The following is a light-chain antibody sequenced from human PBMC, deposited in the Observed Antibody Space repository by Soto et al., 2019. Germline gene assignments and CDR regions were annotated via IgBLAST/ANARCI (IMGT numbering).Light chain of an antibody. CDR1: QSVSSSY. J-gene: IGKJ1*01. V-gene: IGKV3-20*01. Sequence: EIVLTQSPGTLSLSPGERATLSCRASQSVSSSYLAWYQQKPGRAPRLLINGATNRATGVPDRFISSRSGTDFTLTIIRLEPEDFAVYYCRHYGSSPRTFGQGTKVDIK. CDR3: RHYGSSPRT. CDR2: GAT.